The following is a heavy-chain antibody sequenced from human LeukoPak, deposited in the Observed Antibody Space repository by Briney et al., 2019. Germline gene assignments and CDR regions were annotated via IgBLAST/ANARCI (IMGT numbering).Heavy chain of an antibody. CDR1: GGSFSGYY. CDR3: ARVGRAAAGTPHAFDI. CDR2: INHSGST. J-gene: IGHJ3*02. D-gene: IGHD6-13*01. V-gene: IGHV4-34*01. Sequence: KPSETLSLTCAVYGGSFSGYYWSWIRQPPGKGLEWIGEINHSGSTNYNPSLKSRVTISVDTSKNQFSLKLSSVTAADTAVYYCARVGRAAAGTPHAFDIWGQGTMVTVSS.